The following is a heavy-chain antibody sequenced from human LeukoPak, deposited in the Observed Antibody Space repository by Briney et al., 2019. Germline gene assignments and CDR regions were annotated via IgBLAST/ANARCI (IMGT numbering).Heavy chain of an antibody. Sequence: SETLSLTCTVSGGSISSSSYYWGWIRQPPGKGLEWIGSIYYSGSTYYNPSLKSRVTISVDTSKNQFSLKLSSVTAADTAVYYCARGWGAIAVAQDYWGQGTLVTVSS. D-gene: IGHD6-19*01. CDR3: ARGWGAIAVAQDY. V-gene: IGHV4-39*07. J-gene: IGHJ4*02. CDR2: IYYSGST. CDR1: GGSISSSSYY.